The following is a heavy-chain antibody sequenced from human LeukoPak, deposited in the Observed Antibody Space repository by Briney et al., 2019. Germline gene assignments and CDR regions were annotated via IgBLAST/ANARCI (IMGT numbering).Heavy chain of an antibody. V-gene: IGHV3-48*01. CDR1: GFTFSSYS. CDR3: AKDRYGDYSFDY. Sequence: GGSLRLSCAASGFTFSSYSMNWVRQAPGKGLEWVSYISSSSSTIYYADSVKGRFTISRDNSKNTLYLQLNSLSAEDTAVYYCAKDRYGDYSFDYWGQGTLVTVSS. D-gene: IGHD4-17*01. J-gene: IGHJ4*02. CDR2: ISSSSSTI.